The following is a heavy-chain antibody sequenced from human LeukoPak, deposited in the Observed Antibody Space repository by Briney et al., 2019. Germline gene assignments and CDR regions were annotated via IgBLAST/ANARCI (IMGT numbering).Heavy chain of an antibody. CDR3: ARGKAFDI. V-gene: IGHV3-7*01. CDR1: GFTCSNYW. Sequence: GGSLRLSCVASGFTCSNYWMSWVRQVPGKGLEWVANIKQDESEKYYVDSVKGQFTISRDNAKNSLYLQLNSLRAEDTAVYYCARGKAFDIWGQGTMVTVSS. CDR2: IKQDESEK. J-gene: IGHJ3*02.